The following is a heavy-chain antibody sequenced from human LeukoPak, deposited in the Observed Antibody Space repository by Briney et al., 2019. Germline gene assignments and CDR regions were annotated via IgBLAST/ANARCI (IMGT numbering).Heavy chain of an antibody. D-gene: IGHD2-15*01. Sequence: AETLSLTCTVSGGSISSYYSSWIRQPPGEGLEWIGYIYYSGTTNYNPTLKSRVTISVDTSKNQFSRKLSSVTAADTAVYYCARGEGSHFDYWGQGTLVTVSS. V-gene: IGHV4-59*01. CDR1: GGSISSYY. J-gene: IGHJ4*02. CDR2: IYYSGTT. CDR3: ARGEGSHFDY.